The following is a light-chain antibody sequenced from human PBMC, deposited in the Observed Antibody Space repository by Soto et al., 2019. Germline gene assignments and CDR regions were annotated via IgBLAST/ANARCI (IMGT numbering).Light chain of an antibody. Sequence: DIPMTQSPSSLSASVGDRVTITCRASQSITNLLNWYQHKPGQAPKLLIYGTSSLLTGVPSRFSGSGSGTDFTLTISGLQLEDFATYYCQQTYSSLWTFGQGNTVENK. CDR1: QSITNL. V-gene: IGKV1-39*01. J-gene: IGKJ1*01. CDR3: QQTYSSLWT. CDR2: GTS.